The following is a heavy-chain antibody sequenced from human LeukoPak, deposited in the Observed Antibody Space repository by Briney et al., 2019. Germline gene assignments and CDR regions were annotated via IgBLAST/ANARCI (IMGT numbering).Heavy chain of an antibody. V-gene: IGHV1-8*01. J-gene: IGHJ4*02. Sequence: ASVKVSCKASGYTFTSYDINWVRQSTGQGLDCIVWMTPNSGNSGYAHKFQGRVTMTRNTSISTAYMGLSSLRSEDTAVYYCTSDVEMATPPWGQGTLVTVSS. CDR1: GYTFTSYD. CDR2: MTPNSGNS. D-gene: IGHD5-24*01. CDR3: TSDVEMATPP.